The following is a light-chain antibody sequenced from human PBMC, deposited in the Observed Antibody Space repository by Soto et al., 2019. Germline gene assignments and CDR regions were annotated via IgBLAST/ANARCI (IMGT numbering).Light chain of an antibody. V-gene: IGLV1-40*01. Sequence: QSVLTQPPSVSGAPGQRVTISCTGSSSNIGAGFNVHWYQQLPGTAPKLLIYGDNNRPSGVPDRFSGSKSGTSASLAITGLQAEDEADYYGHSYDSSLSGYVVFGGGTKLTVL. CDR3: HSYDSSLSGYVV. CDR1: SSNIGAGFN. CDR2: GDN. J-gene: IGLJ2*01.